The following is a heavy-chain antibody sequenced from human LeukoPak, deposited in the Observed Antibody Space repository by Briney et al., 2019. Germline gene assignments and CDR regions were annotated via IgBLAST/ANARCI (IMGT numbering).Heavy chain of an antibody. J-gene: IGHJ4*02. V-gene: IGHV4-59*01. CDR2: IYYSGST. CDR1: GGSISSYY. CDR3: AREKNNGYSYGSHFDY. Sequence: PSETLSLTCTVSGGSISSYYWSWIRQPPRKGLEWIGYIYYSGSTNYNPSLKSRVTISVNTSKNQFSLKLSSVTAADTAVYYCAREKNNGYSYGSHFDYWGQGTLVTVSS. D-gene: IGHD5-18*01.